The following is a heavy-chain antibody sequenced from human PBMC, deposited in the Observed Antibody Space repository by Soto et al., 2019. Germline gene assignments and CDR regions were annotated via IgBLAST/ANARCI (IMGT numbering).Heavy chain of an antibody. V-gene: IGHV4-59*01. Sequence: KPSETLSLTCTVSGGSISSYYWSWIRQPPGKGLEWIGYIYYSGSTNYKPSLKSRVTISVDTSKNQFSLRLSSVTAADTAVYYCARRGYCPNGVCYYGIDVWGQGTTVTVSS. CDR2: IYYSGST. J-gene: IGHJ6*02. CDR1: GGSISSYY. D-gene: IGHD2-8*01. CDR3: ARRGYCPNGVCYYGIDV.